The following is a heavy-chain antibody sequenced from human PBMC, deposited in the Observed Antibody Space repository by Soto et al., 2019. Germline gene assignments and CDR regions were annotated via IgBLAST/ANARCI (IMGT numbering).Heavy chain of an antibody. CDR3: AREVYYDRAFDI. D-gene: IGHD3-22*01. J-gene: IGHJ3*02. CDR2: IYYSGSA. Sequence: QVHLQESGPGLVKPSQTLSLTCTVSGGSISSGDYYWTWMRQPPGKGLEWIGYIYYSGSAFYNPSLKSRVTMSVDTSKNQLSLKLSSVTAADTAVYYCAREVYYDRAFDIWGQGTMVTVSS. V-gene: IGHV4-30-4*01. CDR1: GGSISSGDYY.